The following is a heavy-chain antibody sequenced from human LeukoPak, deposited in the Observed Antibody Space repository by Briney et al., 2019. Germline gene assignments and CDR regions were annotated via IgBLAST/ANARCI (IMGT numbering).Heavy chain of an antibody. CDR2: IYSGGST. Sequence: GGSLRLSCAASGFTVSSNYMSWVRQAPGKGLEWVSVIYSGGSTYYADSVKGRFTIFSDNSKNTVYLQMNSLRAEDTAVYYCARASWRYCSSTSCYGNWFDHWGQGTLVTVSS. V-gene: IGHV3-53*01. J-gene: IGHJ5*02. CDR3: ARASWRYCSSTSCYGNWFDH. CDR1: GFTVSSNY. D-gene: IGHD2-2*01.